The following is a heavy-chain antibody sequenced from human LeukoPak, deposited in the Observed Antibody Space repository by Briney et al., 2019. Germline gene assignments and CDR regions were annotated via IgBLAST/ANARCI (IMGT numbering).Heavy chain of an antibody. V-gene: IGHV1-3*01. J-gene: IGHJ6*02. CDR1: GYTFTSYD. CDR2: MNAGNGNT. Sequence: ASVKVSCKASGYTFTSYDINWVRQATGQGLEWMGWMNAGNGNTKYSQKFQGRVTITRDTSASTAYMELSSLRSEDTAVYYCASPDRNSTVTTTGYYYYYYGMDVWGQGTTVTVSS. CDR3: ASPDRNSTVTTTGYYYYYYGMDV. D-gene: IGHD4-17*01.